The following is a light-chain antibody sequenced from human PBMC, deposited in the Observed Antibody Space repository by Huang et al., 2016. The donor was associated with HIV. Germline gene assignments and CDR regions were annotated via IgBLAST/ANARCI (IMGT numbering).Light chain of an antibody. V-gene: IGKV3-15*01. Sequence: EIVMTQSPATLSVSPGERATLSCRASQTVSSNLAWYQQKPCQAPRLLIYAASTRATEYPARGSGSGSGTEFTLTISSLQSEDFAVYYCQHYKVWPPVCTFGQGTKLEIK. CDR1: QTVSSN. J-gene: IGKJ2*02. CDR3: QHYKVWPPVCT. CDR2: AAS.